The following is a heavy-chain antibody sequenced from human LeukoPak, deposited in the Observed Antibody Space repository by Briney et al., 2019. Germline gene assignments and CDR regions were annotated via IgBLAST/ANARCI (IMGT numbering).Heavy chain of an antibody. Sequence: SETLSLTCTVHGGSSSVYFCSWIRQSPGKGLEWIGEISGGGKTDYNPSLKSRVSMSVGTSNNQFSLRLTSVTAADTAVYYCARQTFGALYFDSWGQGTLVTVSS. V-gene: IGHV4-34*01. CDR1: GGSSSVYF. CDR3: ARQTFGALYFDS. D-gene: IGHD3-10*01. CDR2: ISGGGKT. J-gene: IGHJ4*02.